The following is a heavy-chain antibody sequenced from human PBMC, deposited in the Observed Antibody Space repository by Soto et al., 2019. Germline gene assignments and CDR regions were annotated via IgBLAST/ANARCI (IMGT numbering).Heavy chain of an antibody. CDR3: AREVKYDYVWGSYRSHPFFDY. V-gene: IGHV4-34*01. D-gene: IGHD3-16*02. CDR2: INHSGST. CDR1: GVSFSGYY. J-gene: IGHJ4*02. Sequence: ETLSITCSVYGVSFSGYYWSWIRQPAGKGLEWIGEINHSGSTNYNPSLKSRVTISVDTSKNQFSLKLSSVTAADTAVYYCAREVKYDYVWGSYRSHPFFDYWGQGTLVTVYS.